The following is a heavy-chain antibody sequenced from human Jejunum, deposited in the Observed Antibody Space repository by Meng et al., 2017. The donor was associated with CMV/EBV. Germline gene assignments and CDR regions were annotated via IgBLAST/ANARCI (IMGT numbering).Heavy chain of an antibody. CDR2: ISSSSNSI. CDR3: TGAGYSRGWYLGYADY. CDR1: FTFSTYS. Sequence: FTFSTYSMNWIRQAPGKGLEWVSYISSSSNSIYYADSVKGRFTISRDNAKNSLYLQMNSLRAGDTAVYYCTGAGYSRGWYLGYADYWGQGTLVTVSS. V-gene: IGHV3-48*04. J-gene: IGHJ4*02. D-gene: IGHD6-19*01.